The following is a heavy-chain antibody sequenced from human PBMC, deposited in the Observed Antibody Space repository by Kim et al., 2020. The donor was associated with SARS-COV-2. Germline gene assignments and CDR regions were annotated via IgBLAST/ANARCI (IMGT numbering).Heavy chain of an antibody. Sequence: SETLTLTCSVSDDTITTYYWSWVSQPPDKGLEWISHMTYSGDTNYYPSLRSRLIITINTSKNHALQKQTSVTAADTATYYCVRASQERGAYFDD. CDR3: VRASQERGAYFDD. CDR1: DDTITTYY. D-gene: IGHD1-1*01. J-gene: IGHJ4*01. V-gene: IGHV4-59*13. CDR2: MTYSGDT.